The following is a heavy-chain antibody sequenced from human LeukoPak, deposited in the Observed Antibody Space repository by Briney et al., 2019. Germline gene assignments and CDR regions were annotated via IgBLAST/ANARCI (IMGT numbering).Heavy chain of an antibody. CDR3: ATDPGYCSGGSCYAA. CDR2: FDPEDGET. CDR1: GYTLTELS. J-gene: IGHJ5*02. Sequence: ASVKVSCKVSGYTLTELSMHWVRQAPGKGLEWMGGFDPEDGETIYAQKFQGRVTMTEDTSTDTAYMELSSLRSEDTAVYYCATDPGYCSGGSCYAAWGQGTLVTVSS. V-gene: IGHV1-24*01. D-gene: IGHD2-15*01.